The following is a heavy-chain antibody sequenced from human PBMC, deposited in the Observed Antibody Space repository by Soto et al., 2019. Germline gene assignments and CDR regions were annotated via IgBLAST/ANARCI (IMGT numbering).Heavy chain of an antibody. CDR1: GFTFSSYG. D-gene: IGHD3-16*01. J-gene: IGHJ6*03. V-gene: IGHV3-33*01. CDR2: IWYDGSNK. CDR3: ARAGELEPEGEYYYYMDV. Sequence: GGSLRLSCAASGFTFSSYGMHWVRQAPGKGLEWVAVIWYDGSNKYYADSVKGRFTISRDNSKNTLYLQMNSLRAEDTAVYYCARAGELEPEGEYYYYMDVWGKGTTVTVSS.